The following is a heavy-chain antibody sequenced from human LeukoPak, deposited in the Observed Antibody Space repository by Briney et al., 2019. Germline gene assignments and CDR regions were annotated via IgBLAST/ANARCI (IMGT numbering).Heavy chain of an antibody. Sequence: GRSLRLSCAASGFTFSSYAMHWVRQAPGKGLEWVAVISYDGSNKYYADSVKGRFTISRDNSKNTLYLQMNSLRAEDTAVYYCARDRLEWEPLYYFDYWGQGTLVTVSS. V-gene: IGHV3-30*04. J-gene: IGHJ4*02. CDR2: ISYDGSNK. CDR3: ARDRLEWEPLYYFDY. D-gene: IGHD1-26*01. CDR1: GFTFSSYA.